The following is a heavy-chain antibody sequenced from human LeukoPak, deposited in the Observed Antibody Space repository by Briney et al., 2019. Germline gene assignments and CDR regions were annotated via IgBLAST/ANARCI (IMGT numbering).Heavy chain of an antibody. J-gene: IGHJ6*02. CDR2: IPGSGGAT. CDR1: GFTFSSYA. D-gene: IGHD3-22*01. Sequence: GGSLRLSCVASGFTFSSYAIRWVRQAPGTGLEWVSSIPGSGGATYYADSVRGRFSISRDSSKNTVYLQMNSLRDEDTAVYYCARARPWDSSRSYYFGMDVWGHGITVTVSS. V-gene: IGHV3-23*01. CDR3: ARARPWDSSRSYYFGMDV.